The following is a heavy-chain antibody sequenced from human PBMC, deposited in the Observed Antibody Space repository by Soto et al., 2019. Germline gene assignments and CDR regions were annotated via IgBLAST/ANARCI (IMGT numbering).Heavy chain of an antibody. CDR2: INRDGSST. J-gene: IGHJ4*02. Sequence: PGGSLRLSCAASGFTFSSYWMHWVRQVAGKGLVWVSCINRDGSSTNYADSVKGRFTISRDNAKNTLYLQMNSLRAEDTAVYYCARDFDYWGQGILVTVSS. V-gene: IGHV3-74*01. CDR1: GFTFSSYW. CDR3: ARDFDY.